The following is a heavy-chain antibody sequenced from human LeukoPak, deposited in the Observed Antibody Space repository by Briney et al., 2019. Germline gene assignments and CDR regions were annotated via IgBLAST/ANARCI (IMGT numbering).Heavy chain of an antibody. CDR1: GFIFSDFG. D-gene: IGHD2-8*02. Sequence: GESLRLSCVASGFIFSDFGMNWVRQVPGRGPEWVAFISSRGTSTFYADSVKGRFTISRDTAKKSLDLQMTSLRADDTAAYYCVRGTDCSATTCYPLSAFDYWGQGTLVSVCS. V-gene: IGHV3-21*04. CDR2: ISSRGTST. J-gene: IGHJ4*02. CDR3: VRGTDCSATTCYPLSAFDY.